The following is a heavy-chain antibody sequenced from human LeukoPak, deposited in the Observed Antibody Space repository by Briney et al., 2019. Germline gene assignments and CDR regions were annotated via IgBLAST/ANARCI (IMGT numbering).Heavy chain of an antibody. CDR2: INPNSGGT. CDR1: EYTFTGYY. CDR3: GKDVSRQNWFQP. J-gene: IGHJ5*02. Sequence: ASVKVSCKASEYTFTGYYIHWVRQAPGQGLEWMGWINPNSGGTNYAQKFQGRVTMTRDTSISTAYMELSRLTSDDTAVYDCGKDVSRQNWFQPWGQGTLVTVSS. V-gene: IGHV1-2*02.